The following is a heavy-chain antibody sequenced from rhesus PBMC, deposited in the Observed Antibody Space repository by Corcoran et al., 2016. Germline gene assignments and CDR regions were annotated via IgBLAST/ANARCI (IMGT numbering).Heavy chain of an antibody. CDR3: ASNTYYYSGSYYAGCDY. J-gene: IGHJ4*01. Sequence: QVQLQESGPGLVKPSETLSLTCTVSGGSISASYYWSWIRQPPGKGLEWMGRINGRGGRTKHNPSHKSRVTISRETSKNQFSLKLSSGTAADTAVYYCASNTYYYSGSYYAGCDYWGQGVLVTVSS. CDR1: GGSISASYY. CDR2: INGRGGRT. D-gene: IGHD3-16*01. V-gene: IGHV4-92*01.